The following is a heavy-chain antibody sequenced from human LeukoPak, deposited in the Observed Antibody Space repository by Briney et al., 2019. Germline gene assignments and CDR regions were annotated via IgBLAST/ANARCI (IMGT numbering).Heavy chain of an antibody. CDR2: ISWNSGSV. CDR1: GFTFDDYA. V-gene: IGHV3-9*01. D-gene: IGHD5-18*01. J-gene: IGHJ4*02. Sequence: GGSLRLSCAASGFTFDDYAMHWVRQAPGKGLEWVSGISWNSGSVDYADSVKGRFTISRDNAKNSLYLQMNSLRAEDTALYYCAKVSGYTYGYFDCWGQGTLVTVSS. CDR3: AKVSGYTYGYFDC.